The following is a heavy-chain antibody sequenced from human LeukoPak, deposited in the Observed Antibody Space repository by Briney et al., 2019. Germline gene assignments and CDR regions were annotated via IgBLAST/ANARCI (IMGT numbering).Heavy chain of an antibody. J-gene: IGHJ4*02. D-gene: IGHD2-2*02. CDR3: ARLRMWGSTIPFDY. Sequence: GGSLRLSCAASGFTFSSYSMNWVRQAPGKGLEWVSSISSSSYIYYADSVKGRFTISRDNAKNSLYLQMNSLRAEDTAVYYCARLRMWGSTIPFDYWGQGTLVTVSS. CDR1: GFTFSSYS. CDR2: ISSSSYI. V-gene: IGHV3-21*01.